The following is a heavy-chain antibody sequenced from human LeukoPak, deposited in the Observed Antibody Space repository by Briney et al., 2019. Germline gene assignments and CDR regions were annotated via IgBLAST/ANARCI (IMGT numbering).Heavy chain of an antibody. V-gene: IGHV3-74*01. CDR2: INSDGSST. CDR1: GFTFSSYW. CDR3: ARAVRFDY. J-gene: IGHJ4*02. Sequence: GGSLRLSCAASGFTFSSYWMHWVRQAPGKGLVWVSRINSDGSSTSYAHSVNGRFTVSRDNAKYTVYLQMNSLRAEDTAVYYCARAVRFDYWGQGTLVTVSS.